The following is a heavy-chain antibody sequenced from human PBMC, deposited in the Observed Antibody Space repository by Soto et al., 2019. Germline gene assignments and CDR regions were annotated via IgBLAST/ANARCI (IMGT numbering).Heavy chain of an antibody. CDR2: ISPYNVNT. V-gene: IGHV1-18*04. J-gene: IGHJ4*02. CDR1: GYTFTTYG. CDR3: AREHFPSTYYRFDY. D-gene: IGHD1-26*01. Sequence: QVQLVQSGAEMKKPGASVKVSCKASGYTFTTYGISWVRQAPGQGLEWMGWISPYNVNTHYAQKLQGRVTMTTDTSTSTAYVEMRSLRSDDTAVYYCAREHFPSTYYRFDYWGQGTLVTVSS.